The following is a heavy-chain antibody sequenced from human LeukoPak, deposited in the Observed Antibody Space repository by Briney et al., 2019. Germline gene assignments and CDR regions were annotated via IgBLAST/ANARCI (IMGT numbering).Heavy chain of an antibody. Sequence: ASVKVSCKASGYTFSSYGITWVRQAPGQGLEWMGWISAYNGNTNYAQKLQGRVTMTTVTSTSTAYMELRSLRSDDTAVYYCARRSAQVAAAGLGNWFDPWGQGTLVTVSS. CDR2: ISAYNGNT. CDR1: GYTFSSYG. D-gene: IGHD6-13*01. J-gene: IGHJ5*02. CDR3: ARRSAQVAAAGLGNWFDP. V-gene: IGHV1-18*01.